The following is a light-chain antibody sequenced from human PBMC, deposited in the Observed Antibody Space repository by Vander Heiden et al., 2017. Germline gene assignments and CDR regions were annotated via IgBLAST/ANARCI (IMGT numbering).Light chain of an antibody. CDR2: GAS. CDR3: QQYGSSPLYT. CDR1: QSVSSSY. J-gene: IGKJ2*01. V-gene: IGKV3-20*01. Sequence: VFTQSPGILSLSPGERATLSCRASQSVSSSYLAWYQQKPGQAPRLLIYGASSRATGIPDRFSGSGSGTDFTLTVSRLEPEDFAVYYCQQYGSSPLYTFGQGTKLEIK.